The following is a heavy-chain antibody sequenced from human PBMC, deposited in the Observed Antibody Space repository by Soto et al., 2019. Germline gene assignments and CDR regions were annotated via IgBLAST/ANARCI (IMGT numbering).Heavy chain of an antibody. V-gene: IGHV3-30*03. J-gene: IGHJ2*01. D-gene: IGHD3-16*01. CDR2: ISYDGKQT. CDR1: GVTFKDYG. CDR3: ARDGWGSNWYFDL. Sequence: PVGSLSLSCGAPGVTFKDYGMHWVRQAPGKGLEWVAVISYDGKQTYYADSVKGRFTISKDKSKRTLFLQMNSLRVDDTAVYYCARDGWGSNWYFDLWGRGTLVTGS.